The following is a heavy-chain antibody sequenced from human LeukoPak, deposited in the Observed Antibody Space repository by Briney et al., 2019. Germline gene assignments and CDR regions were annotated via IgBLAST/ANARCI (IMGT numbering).Heavy chain of an antibody. J-gene: IGHJ3*02. CDR3: AKGGTGYHDAFDI. V-gene: IGHV3-9*01. Sequence: GGSLRLSCVALGFSFDDYGMHWVRQAPGKGLEWGSGISWNSGSIGYAGSVKGRFTISRDNAKNSLYLQMNSLRPEDTALYYCAKGGTGYHDAFDIWGQGTVVTVSS. D-gene: IGHD3/OR15-3a*01. CDR2: ISWNSGSI. CDR1: GFSFDDYG.